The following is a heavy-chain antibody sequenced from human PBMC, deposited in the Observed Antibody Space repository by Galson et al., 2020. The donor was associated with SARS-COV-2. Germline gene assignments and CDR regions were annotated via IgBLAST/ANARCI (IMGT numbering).Heavy chain of an antibody. CDR2: IGRVHDT. D-gene: IGHD5-12*01. Sequence: GGSLRLSCVVSGFSLSNSDMHWVRQAPGRGLEWVAAIGRVHDTYYSGSVKGRFTISREDAKNSFYLQMNSLRAEDTAVYFCAREVMSTDYFDAFDIWGQGTMVTVSS. V-gene: IGHV3-13*01. J-gene: IGHJ3*02. CDR1: GFSLSNSD. CDR3: AREVMSTDYFDAFDI.